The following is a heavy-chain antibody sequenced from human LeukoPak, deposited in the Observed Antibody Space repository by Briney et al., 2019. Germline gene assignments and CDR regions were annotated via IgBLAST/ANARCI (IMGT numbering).Heavy chain of an antibody. CDR1: GGSISSSSYY. CDR3: AKHSSGWYPRQYYYYGMDV. Sequence: SETLSLTCTVSGGSISSSSYYWGWIRQPPGKGLEWIGSIYYSGSTYYNPSLKSRVTISVDTSKNQFSLKLSSVTAADTAVYYCAKHSSGWYPRQYYYYGMDVWGQGTTVTVSS. V-gene: IGHV4-39*01. J-gene: IGHJ6*02. CDR2: IYYSGST. D-gene: IGHD6-19*01.